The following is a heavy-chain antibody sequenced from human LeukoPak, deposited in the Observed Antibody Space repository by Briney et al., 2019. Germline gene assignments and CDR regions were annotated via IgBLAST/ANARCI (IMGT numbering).Heavy chain of an antibody. CDR3: ARDYAFDI. J-gene: IGHJ3*02. CDR1: GGSISSYY. Sequence: SETLSLTCIVSGGSISSYYWSWIRQPPGKGLEWIGYIYYSGSTNYNPSLKSRVTISVDTSKNHFSLKLSSVTAADTAVYYCARDYAFDIWGQGTMVTVSS. CDR2: IYYSGST. V-gene: IGHV4-59*01.